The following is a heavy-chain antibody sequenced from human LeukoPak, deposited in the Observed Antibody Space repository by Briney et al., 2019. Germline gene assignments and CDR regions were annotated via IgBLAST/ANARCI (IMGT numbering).Heavy chain of an antibody. CDR2: IYYSGST. Sequence: PSETLSLTCTVSGGSISSSSYYWGWIRQPPGKGLEWIGSIYYSGSTYYNPSLKSRVTISVDTSKNQFSLKLISVTAADTAVYYCARQYYYDSSGYYLDYWGQGTLVTVS. CDR1: GGSISSSSYY. D-gene: IGHD3-22*01. CDR3: ARQYYYDSSGYYLDY. J-gene: IGHJ4*02. V-gene: IGHV4-39*01.